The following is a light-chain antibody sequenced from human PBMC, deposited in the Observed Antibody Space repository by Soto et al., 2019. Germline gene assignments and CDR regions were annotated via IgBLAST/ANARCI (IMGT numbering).Light chain of an antibody. V-gene: IGKV2-28*01. CDR1: QSLLHSNGYTY. J-gene: IGKJ2*01. CDR2: LGS. CDR3: MQILENSHT. Sequence: DIVMTQSPLSLPVTPGEPASISCRSSQSLLHSNGYTYLDWYLQKPGQSPQLLIYLGSLRASGVPDRFIGSASGTDFTLKISRVEAEDVGVYYCMQILENSHTFGQGTKLEIK.